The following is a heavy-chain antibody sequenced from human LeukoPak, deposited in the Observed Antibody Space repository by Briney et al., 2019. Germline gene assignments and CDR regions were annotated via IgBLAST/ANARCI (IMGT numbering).Heavy chain of an antibody. Sequence: GASVKVSCKASGYTFTSYGIRWVRQAPGQGLEWMGWISAYNGNTNYAQKLQGRVTMTTDTSTSTAYMELRSLRSDDTAVYYCARDSCSGGSCYVDYWGQGTLVTVSS. CDR1: GYTFTSYG. J-gene: IGHJ4*02. CDR2: ISAYNGNT. CDR3: ARDSCSGGSCYVDY. V-gene: IGHV1-18*01. D-gene: IGHD2-15*01.